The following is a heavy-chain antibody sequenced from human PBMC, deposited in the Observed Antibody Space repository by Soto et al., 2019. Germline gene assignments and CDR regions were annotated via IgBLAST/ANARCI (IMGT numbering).Heavy chain of an antibody. CDR1: GGSISSFY. CDR2: IYYSGST. D-gene: IGHD5-18*01. CDR3: ARVLVDTAMVDGSVYFDY. J-gene: IGHJ4*02. V-gene: IGHV4-59*01. Sequence: PSETLSLTCTVSGGSISSFYWSWIRQPPGKGLEWIGYIYYSGSTNYNPSLKSRVTISVDTSKNQFSLKLSSVTAADTAVYYFARVLVDTAMVDGSVYFDYWGQGTLVTVSS.